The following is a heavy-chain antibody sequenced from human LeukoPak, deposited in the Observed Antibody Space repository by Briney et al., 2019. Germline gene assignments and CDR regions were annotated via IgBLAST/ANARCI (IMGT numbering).Heavy chain of an antibody. CDR3: ARVTFGGVIVITDYFDY. CDR1: GYTFTSYY. CDR2: ISSSGSTI. Sequence: SCKASGYTFTSYYMSWIRQAPGKGLEWVSYISSSGSTIYYADSVKGRFTISRDNAKNSLYLQMNSLRAEDTAVYYCARVTFGGVIVITDYFDYWGQGTLVTVSS. J-gene: IGHJ4*02. V-gene: IGHV3-11*04. D-gene: IGHD3-16*02.